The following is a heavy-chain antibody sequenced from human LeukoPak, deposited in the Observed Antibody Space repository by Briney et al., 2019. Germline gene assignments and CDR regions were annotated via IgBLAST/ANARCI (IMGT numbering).Heavy chain of an antibody. J-gene: IGHJ4*02. Sequence: SETLSLTCTVSGGSISSYYWSWVRQPPGKGLEWIGYIYYSGSTNYNPSLKSRVTISVDTSKNQLSLKLSSVTAADTAVYYCARARAAANTYADYWGQGTLVTVSS. CDR3: ARARAAANTYADY. CDR2: IYYSGST. V-gene: IGHV4-59*01. CDR1: GGSISSYY. D-gene: IGHD3-16*01.